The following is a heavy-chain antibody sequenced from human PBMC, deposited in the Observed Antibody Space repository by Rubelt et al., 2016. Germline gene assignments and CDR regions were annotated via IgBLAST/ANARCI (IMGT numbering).Heavy chain of an antibody. Sequence: QVQLVQSGAEMKKPGSSVKVSCKASGYTFNRSAIIWMRQAPGQGLDWMGWMSAYNVNPNLAQNLQGRVTRATETSTSTAYMELRSLRSDDTAVYYCARDSISLTGYYPWGQGTLVTVSS. CDR3: ARDSISLTGYYP. D-gene: IGHD3-9*01. V-gene: IGHV1-18*01. CDR1: GYTFNRSA. CDR2: MSAYNVNP. J-gene: IGHJ5*02.